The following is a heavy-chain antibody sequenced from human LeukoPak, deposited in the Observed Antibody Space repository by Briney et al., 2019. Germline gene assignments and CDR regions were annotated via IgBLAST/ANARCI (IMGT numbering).Heavy chain of an antibody. Sequence: ASVKVSCTASGYIFTIYAMHWVRQAPGQRLEWMGWINAGNGNTKYSQKFQGRVTITRDTSASTVYMELSSLRSEDTAVYYCARDIDRVFNWFDPWGQGTLVTVSS. CDR2: INAGNGNT. CDR3: ARDIDRVFNWFDP. D-gene: IGHD6-13*01. J-gene: IGHJ5*02. CDR1: GYIFTIYA. V-gene: IGHV1-3*01.